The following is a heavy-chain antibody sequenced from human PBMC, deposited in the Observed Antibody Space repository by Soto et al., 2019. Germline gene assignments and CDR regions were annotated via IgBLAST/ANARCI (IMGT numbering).Heavy chain of an antibody. J-gene: IGHJ4*02. CDR3: ARTTVVTPTNFDY. Sequence: ESLKISCKGSGYSFTSYWISWVRQMPGKGLEWMGRIDPSDSYTNYSPSFQGHVTISADKSISTAYLQWSSLKASDTAMYYCARTTVVTPTNFDYWGQGTLVTVSS. CDR2: IDPSDSYT. CDR1: GYSFTSYW. D-gene: IGHD4-17*01. V-gene: IGHV5-10-1*01.